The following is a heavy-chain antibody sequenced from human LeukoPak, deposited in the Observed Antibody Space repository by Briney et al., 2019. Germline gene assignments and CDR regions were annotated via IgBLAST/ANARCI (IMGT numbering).Heavy chain of an antibody. CDR3: ASENMVRGVTPFDY. J-gene: IGHJ4*02. D-gene: IGHD3-10*01. CDR1: GFTFSNYE. CDR2: ISSSSSYI. V-gene: IGHV3-21*01. Sequence: GGSLRLSCAASGFTFSNYEMHWVRQAPGKGLEWVSSISSSSSYIYYADSVKGRFTISRDNAKNSLYLQMNSLRAEDTAVYYCASENMVRGVTPFDYWGQGTLVTVSS.